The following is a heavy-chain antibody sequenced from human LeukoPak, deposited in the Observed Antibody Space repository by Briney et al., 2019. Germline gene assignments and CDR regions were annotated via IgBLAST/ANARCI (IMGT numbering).Heavy chain of an antibody. J-gene: IGHJ4*02. D-gene: IGHD3-10*01. CDR2: IWYDGSNK. Sequence: PGGSLRLSCAASGFTFSSYGMHWVRQAPGKGLEWVAVIWYDGSNKYYGDSVKGRFTISRDNAKNSLSLQMNNLRVEDTAVYYCARAGSHWHYVYWGQGTVVTVSS. CDR1: GFTFSSYG. V-gene: IGHV3-33*01. CDR3: ARAGSHWHYVY.